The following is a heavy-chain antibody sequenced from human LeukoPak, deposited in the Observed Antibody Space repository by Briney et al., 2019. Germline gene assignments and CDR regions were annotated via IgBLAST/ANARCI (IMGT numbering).Heavy chain of an antibody. CDR2: ISHSGAT. Sequence: SETLSLTCTVSGGFVSRGSWTWIRQFPDKRLEWIGYISHSGATDYKPSLESRVTISRDTPKNQFFLNLNAVTAADTAVYYCARHKTMVRGAPFDPWGQGTLVTVSS. J-gene: IGHJ5*02. CDR1: GGFVSRGS. CDR3: ARHKTMVRGAPFDP. D-gene: IGHD3-10*01. V-gene: IGHV4-59*08.